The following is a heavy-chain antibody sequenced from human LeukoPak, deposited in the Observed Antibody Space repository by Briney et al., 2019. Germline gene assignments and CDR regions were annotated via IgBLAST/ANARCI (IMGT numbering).Heavy chain of an antibody. J-gene: IGHJ4*02. D-gene: IGHD3-10*01. V-gene: IGHV1-69*13. CDR1: GGTFSSYA. CDR3: ARAWFGDPTHYYFDY. Sequence: ASVKVSCKASGGTFSSYAISWVRQAPGQGLEWMGGIIPIFGTADYAQKFQGRVTITADESTSTAYMELSSLRSEDTAVYYCARAWFGDPTHYYFDYWGQGTLVTVSS. CDR2: IIPIFGTA.